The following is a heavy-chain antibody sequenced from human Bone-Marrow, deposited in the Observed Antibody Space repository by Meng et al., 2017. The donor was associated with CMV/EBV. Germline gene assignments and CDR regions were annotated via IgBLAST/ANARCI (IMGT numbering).Heavy chain of an antibody. Sequence: YPFTRYGIIWVRQAPGQGLEWMGWISAYNVNTNYAQKLQGRVTMTTDTSTSTAYMELRSLRSDDTALYHCARESYDFWSGYYGPLVYWGQGTLVTVSS. J-gene: IGHJ4*02. V-gene: IGHV1-18*01. CDR2: ISAYNVNT. CDR1: YPFTRYG. D-gene: IGHD3-3*01. CDR3: ARESYDFWSGYYGPLVY.